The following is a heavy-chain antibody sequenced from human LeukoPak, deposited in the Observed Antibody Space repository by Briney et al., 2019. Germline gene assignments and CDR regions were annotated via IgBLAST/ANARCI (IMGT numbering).Heavy chain of an antibody. V-gene: IGHV3-9*01. D-gene: IGHD2-2*03. CDR1: GFTFHEKYA. CDR3: TKDMDPGGINV. J-gene: IGHJ6*02. CDR2: FSLDSDNV. Sequence: GGSLRLSCGASGFTFHEKYAMHWVRQAPGQGLEWVSGFSLDSDNVGYADSVRGRFTVSRDRAKNSLYLQMNYLRPEDTALYFCTKDMDPGGINVWGQGTTVIVSS.